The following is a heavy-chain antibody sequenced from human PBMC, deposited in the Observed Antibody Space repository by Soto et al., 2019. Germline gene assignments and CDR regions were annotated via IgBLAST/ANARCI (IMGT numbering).Heavy chain of an antibody. CDR1: GFTFSSYA. Sequence: GGSLRLSCAASGFTFSSYAMSWVRQAPGKGLEWVSAISGSGGSTYYADSVKGRFTISRDNSKNTLYLQMNSLRAEDTAVYYCAKDLKGSGSYYIPTLTYYYCGMDVWGQGTTVTVSS. D-gene: IGHD3-10*01. CDR2: ISGSGGST. J-gene: IGHJ6*02. CDR3: AKDLKGSGSYYIPTLTYYYCGMDV. V-gene: IGHV3-23*01.